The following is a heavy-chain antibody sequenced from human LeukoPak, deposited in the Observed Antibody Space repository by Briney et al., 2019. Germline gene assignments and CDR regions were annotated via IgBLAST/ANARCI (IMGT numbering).Heavy chain of an antibody. V-gene: IGHV3-30*04. CDR2: ISYDGSNK. Sequence: GGSLRLSCAASGFTFGSYAMHWVRQAPGKGLEWVAVISYDGSNKYYADSVKGRFTISRDNSKNTLYLQLNSLRAEDTALYYCAREDNWNYDYWGQGTLVTVSS. CDR1: GFTFGSYA. J-gene: IGHJ4*02. CDR3: AREDNWNYDY. D-gene: IGHD1-7*01.